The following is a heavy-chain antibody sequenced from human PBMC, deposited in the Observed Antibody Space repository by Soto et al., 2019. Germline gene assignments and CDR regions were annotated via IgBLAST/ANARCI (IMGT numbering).Heavy chain of an antibody. D-gene: IGHD2-21*02. J-gene: IGHJ6*02. V-gene: IGHV1-58*01. Sequence: SVKVSCKASGYTFTSSAVRRVRQARGQRLEWIGWIVVGSGNTNYAQKFQDRVTITRDMSTSTAYMELGSLRSEDTAVYYCAADDCGGDRCPSHYGRDVWDQVITVTVSS. CDR2: IVVGSGNT. CDR1: GYTFTSSA. CDR3: AADDCGGDRCPSHYGRDV.